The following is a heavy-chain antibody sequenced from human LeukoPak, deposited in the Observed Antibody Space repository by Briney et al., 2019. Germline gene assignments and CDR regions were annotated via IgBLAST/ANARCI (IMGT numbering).Heavy chain of an antibody. CDR3: ASDSSGWYFSFTR. Sequence: PGRSLRLSCAASGFTFNTFGMYWVRQTPEKGLEWVAVISHDGLHKYYADSVKGRFTISRDNAKNSLYLQMNSLRAEDTALYYCASDSSGWYFSFTRWGKGTTVTVSS. D-gene: IGHD6-19*01. J-gene: IGHJ6*04. CDR1: GFTFNTFG. CDR2: ISHDGLHK. V-gene: IGHV3-30*03.